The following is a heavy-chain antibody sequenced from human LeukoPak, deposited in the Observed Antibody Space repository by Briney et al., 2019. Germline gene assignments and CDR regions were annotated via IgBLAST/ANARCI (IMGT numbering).Heavy chain of an antibody. Sequence: GGSLRLSCGASGFTFTDYYMSWIRQAPGKGLEWVSYISSGSSDTNYADSVKGRFTISRDNVKTSVYLQINSLRADDTAVYYCARGDRIADQWGQGALVTVSS. D-gene: IGHD1-14*01. CDR3: ARGDRIADQ. CDR1: GFTFTDYY. V-gene: IGHV3-11*05. J-gene: IGHJ4*02. CDR2: ISSGSSDT.